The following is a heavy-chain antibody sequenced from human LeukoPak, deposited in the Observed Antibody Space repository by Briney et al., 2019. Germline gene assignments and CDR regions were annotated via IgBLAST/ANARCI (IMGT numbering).Heavy chain of an antibody. CDR1: GFTFSRLG. CDR3: AKEGDEFRGYLDV. J-gene: IGHJ6*03. D-gene: IGHD3-16*01. CDR2: IHNDGTQG. Sequence: GGSLRLSCAASGFTFSRLGMQWVRQAPGKGLEWVAVIHNDGTQGQYADSVKGRFTISKDNSQNTLYLQMNNLRDDDTAVYYCAKEGDEFRGYLDVWGKGTTVTVSS. V-gene: IGHV3-30*02.